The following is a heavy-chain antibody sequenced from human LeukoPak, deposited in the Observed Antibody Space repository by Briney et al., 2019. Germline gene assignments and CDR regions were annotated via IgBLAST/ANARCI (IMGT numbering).Heavy chain of an antibody. CDR2: IYSGGGT. Sequence: PGGSLRLSCAASGFTVSSNYMSWVRQAPGKGLEWVSVIYSGGGTYYADSVKGRFTISRDNSKNTLYLQMNSLRAEDTAVYYCARGGTVIPFDYWGQGTLVTVSS. D-gene: IGHD4-11*01. V-gene: IGHV3-66*01. CDR1: GFTVSSNY. CDR3: ARGGTVIPFDY. J-gene: IGHJ4*02.